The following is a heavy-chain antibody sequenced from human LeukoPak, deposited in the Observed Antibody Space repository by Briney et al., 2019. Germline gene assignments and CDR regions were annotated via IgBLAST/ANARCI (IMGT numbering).Heavy chain of an antibody. V-gene: IGHV4-39*01. J-gene: IGHJ6*03. CDR1: VGSISSSSYY. D-gene: IGHD1-26*01. CDR3: ARCRGSSPFYYYYMVV. Sequence: SESLSLTCTVSVGSISSSSYYWGWIRQPPGKGLEWIGSIYYSGSTYYNPSLKSRVTISVDTSKNQFSLKLSSVTAADTAVYYCARCRGSSPFYYYYMVVLGKGTTVTVSS. CDR2: IYYSGST.